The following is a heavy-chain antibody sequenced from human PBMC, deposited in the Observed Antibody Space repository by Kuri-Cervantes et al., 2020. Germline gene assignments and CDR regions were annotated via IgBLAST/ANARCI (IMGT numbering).Heavy chain of an antibody. D-gene: IGHD6-19*01. CDR1: GFTFSSFA. V-gene: IGHV3-23*01. CDR3: AKGPGGSSSGWYVGID. CDR2: ISGSGGST. J-gene: IGHJ4*02. Sequence: GGSLRLSCAASGFTFSSFAMTWVRQAPGKGLEWVSAISGSGGSTYYADSVKGRFTISRDNSKNTLYLQMNSLRAEDTAVYYCAKGPGGSSSGWYVGIDWGQGTLVTVLL.